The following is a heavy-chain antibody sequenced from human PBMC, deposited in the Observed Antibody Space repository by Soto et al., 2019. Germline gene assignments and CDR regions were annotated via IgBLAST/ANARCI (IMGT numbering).Heavy chain of an antibody. V-gene: IGHV3-30*18. D-gene: IGHD1-26*01. Sequence: QVQLVESGGGVVQPGRSLRLSCAASGFTFSSYGMHWFRQAPGKGLEWVAVISYDGSNKYYADSVKGRFTISRDNSKNTLYLQMNSLRAEDTAVYYCAKDPYRQGWELLNYFDYWGQGTLVTVSS. J-gene: IGHJ4*02. CDR3: AKDPYRQGWELLNYFDY. CDR2: ISYDGSNK. CDR1: GFTFSSYG.